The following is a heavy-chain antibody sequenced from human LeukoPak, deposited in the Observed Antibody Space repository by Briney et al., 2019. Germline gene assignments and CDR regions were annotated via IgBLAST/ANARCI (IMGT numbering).Heavy chain of an antibody. CDR3: ARRNGGNLDY. Sequence: SETLSLTCTVSGGSISSSSHYWGWIRQPPGKGLEWIGSIYYSGSTYYNPSLKSRLTISVDTSKNQFSLKLSSVTAADTAVYYCARRNGGNLDYWGQGTLVTVSS. D-gene: IGHD4-23*01. J-gene: IGHJ4*02. CDR1: GGSISSSSHY. V-gene: IGHV4-39*07. CDR2: IYYSGST.